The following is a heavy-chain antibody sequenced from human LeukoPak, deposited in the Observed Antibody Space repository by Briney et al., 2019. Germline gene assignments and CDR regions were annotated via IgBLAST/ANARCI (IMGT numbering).Heavy chain of an antibody. CDR1: GFTFSSYT. CDR3: ARHVVAVGFDY. CDR2: ITSSSSYI. D-gene: IGHD3-22*01. V-gene: IGHV3-21*01. Sequence: SGGSLRLSCAASGFTFSSYTMNWVRQAPGKGLEWVSSITSSSSYIYYADSVKGRFTISRDNAKNSLYLQMNSLRAEDTAVYYCARHVVAVGFDYWGQGTLVTVSS. J-gene: IGHJ4*02.